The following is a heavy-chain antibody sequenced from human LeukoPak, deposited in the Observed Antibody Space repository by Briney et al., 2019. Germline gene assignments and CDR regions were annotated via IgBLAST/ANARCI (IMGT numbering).Heavy chain of an antibody. CDR2: INPSGST. D-gene: IGHD3-22*01. CDR1: GGSFSGYH. J-gene: IGHJ6*03. CDR3: ARGRHDITMIVVVMTSVSYYLDV. Sequence: SETLSLTCAVYGGSFSGYHWTWIRQFPGKGLEWIGDINPSGSTYYNPSLKSRLTISVDTSKNQFSLKLRPVTAADTAVYYCARGRHDITMIVVVMTSVSYYLDVWGKGTTVTVS. V-gene: IGHV4-34*01.